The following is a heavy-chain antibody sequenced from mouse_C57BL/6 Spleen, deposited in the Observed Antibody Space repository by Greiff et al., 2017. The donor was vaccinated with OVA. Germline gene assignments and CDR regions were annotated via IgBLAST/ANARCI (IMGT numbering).Heavy chain of an antibody. Sequence: EVKVVESGGGLVKPGGSLKLSCAASGFTFSDYGMHWVRQAPEKGLAWVAYISSGSSTIYYADTVKGRFTISRDNAKNTLFLQMTSLRSEDTAMYYCARRLLRGYAMDYWGQGTSVTVSS. V-gene: IGHV5-17*01. CDR1: GFTFSDYG. D-gene: IGHD2-3*01. CDR3: ARRLLRGYAMDY. CDR2: ISSGSSTI. J-gene: IGHJ4*01.